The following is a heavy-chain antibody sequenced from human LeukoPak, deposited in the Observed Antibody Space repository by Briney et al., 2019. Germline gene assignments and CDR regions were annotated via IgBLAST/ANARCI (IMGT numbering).Heavy chain of an antibody. CDR2: INPNSGGT. Sequence: GASVKVSCKASGYTFTGYYIHWVRQAPEQGLEWMGWINPNSGGTNYAQKFQGRVTMTRDTSISTAYMELSRLRSDDTAVYYCARVRQYSGYDSFDYWGQGTLVIVSS. V-gene: IGHV1-2*02. CDR3: ARVRQYSGYDSFDY. D-gene: IGHD5-12*01. CDR1: GYTFTGYY. J-gene: IGHJ4*02.